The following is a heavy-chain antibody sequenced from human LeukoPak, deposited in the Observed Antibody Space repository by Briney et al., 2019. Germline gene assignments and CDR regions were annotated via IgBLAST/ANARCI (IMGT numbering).Heavy chain of an antibody. V-gene: IGHV4-39*07. D-gene: IGHD3-16*01. CDR3: AREKIGTGTVLGKDYYYMDV. Sequence: PSETLSLTCTVSGGSISSNSYYWGWTRQPPGKGLEWIGSIYYSGTTYYNPSLKSRVTIAVDTSKNQFSLKLSSVTAADTAMYYCAREKIGTGTVLGKDYYYMDVWGKGTTVTVSS. CDR1: GGSISSNSYY. CDR2: IYYSGTT. J-gene: IGHJ6*03.